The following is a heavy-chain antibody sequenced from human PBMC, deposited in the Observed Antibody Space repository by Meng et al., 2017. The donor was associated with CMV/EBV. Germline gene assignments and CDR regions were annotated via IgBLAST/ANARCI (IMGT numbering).Heavy chain of an antibody. CDR3: ARQGYGDYPGAFDI. V-gene: IGHV3-30-3*01. CDR2: ISYDGSNK. Sequence: GGSLRLSCAASGFTFTDHYMDWVRQAPGKGLEWVAVISYDGSNKYYADSVKGRFTISRDNSKNTLYLQMNSLRAEDTAVYYCARQGYGDYPGAFDIWGQGTMVTVSS. J-gene: IGHJ3*02. CDR1: GFTFTDHY. D-gene: IGHD4-17*01.